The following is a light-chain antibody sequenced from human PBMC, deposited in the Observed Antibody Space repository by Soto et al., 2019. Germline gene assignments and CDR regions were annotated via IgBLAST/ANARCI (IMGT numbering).Light chain of an antibody. CDR1: QDISNY. CDR3: QQYDNLPFT. Sequence: DIQMTPSPSSLSASVGDRVTITCQASQDISNYLNWYQQKPGKAPKLLIYDASNLQTGVPSRFSGSGSGTDFTFTISSLQPDGFATYYCQQYDNLPFTFGPGTKVDIK. CDR2: DAS. J-gene: IGKJ3*01. V-gene: IGKV1-33*01.